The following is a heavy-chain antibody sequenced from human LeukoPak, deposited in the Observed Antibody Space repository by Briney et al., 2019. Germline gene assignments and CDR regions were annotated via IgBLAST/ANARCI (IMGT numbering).Heavy chain of an antibody. J-gene: IGHJ2*01. V-gene: IGHV3-30-3*01. CDR1: GFTFNIYT. Sequence: PGGSLRLSCAASGFTFNIYTMHWVRQAPGKGLEWVAVISYDGNNKYYADSVKGRFTISRDTSKNTLYLQMNSLRVEDTALYYCAKDKPGNKGYCSSTSCPPQGYFDLWGRGTLVTVSS. D-gene: IGHD2-2*01. CDR3: AKDKPGNKGYCSSTSCPPQGYFDL. CDR2: ISYDGNNK.